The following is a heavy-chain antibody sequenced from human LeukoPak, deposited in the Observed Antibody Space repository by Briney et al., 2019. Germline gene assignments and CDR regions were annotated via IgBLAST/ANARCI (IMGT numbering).Heavy chain of an antibody. CDR1: GFTFSSYA. D-gene: IGHD3-10*01. CDR2: ISGSGGST. J-gene: IGHJ4*02. V-gene: IGHV3-23*01. CDR3: AKALTMVHLVAILDY. Sequence: GGSLRLSCAASGFTFSSYAMSWVRQAPGKGLEWVSAISGSGGSTYYADSVKGRLTISRDNSKNTLYLQMNSLRAEDTAVYYCAKALTMVHLVAILDYWGQGTLVTVSS.